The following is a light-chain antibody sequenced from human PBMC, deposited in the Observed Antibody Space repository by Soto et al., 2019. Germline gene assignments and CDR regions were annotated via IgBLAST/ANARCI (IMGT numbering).Light chain of an antibody. CDR1: SSDVGGYNY. CDR3: SSYTSSSTPDV. Sequence: QSALTQPASVSGSPGQSITISCTGTSSDVGGYNYVSWYQQHPVKAHKLMIYDVTNRPSGVSDRFSGSKSGNTASLTISGLQAEDEADYYCSSYTSSSTPDVFGTGTKVTVL. J-gene: IGLJ1*01. V-gene: IGLV2-14*01. CDR2: DVT.